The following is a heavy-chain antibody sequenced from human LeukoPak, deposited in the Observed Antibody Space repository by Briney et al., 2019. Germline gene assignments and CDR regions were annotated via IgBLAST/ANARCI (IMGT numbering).Heavy chain of an antibody. CDR1: GYTFIGFS. J-gene: IGHJ5*02. CDR2: VNTNTGNP. Sequence: GASVKVSCKASGYTFIGFSINWVRQAPGQGLEWMGWVNTNTGNPTYAQGFTGRFVFSLDTSVSTAYLQISSLKAEDTAVYYCARDREVAWFDTWGQGTLVTVSS. CDR3: ARDREVAWFDT. D-gene: IGHD5-12*01. V-gene: IGHV7-4-1*02.